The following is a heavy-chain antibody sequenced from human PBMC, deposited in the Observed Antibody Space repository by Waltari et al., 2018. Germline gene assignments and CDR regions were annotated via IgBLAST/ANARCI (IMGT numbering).Heavy chain of an antibody. J-gene: IGHJ4*02. D-gene: IGHD5-18*01. V-gene: IGHV5-51*01. Sequence: EVQLEQSGAEVKKPGESLKISCNGSGYSFAKYWIGWVRQMSGKGLEWMGVIYPGDSNTKYSLSFQGQVTISADTSISTAYLQWSSLKASDTAIYFCARQNIHSYGYGYFDFWGQGTLVTVSS. CDR1: GYSFAKYW. CDR2: IYPGDSNT. CDR3: ARQNIHSYGYGYFDF.